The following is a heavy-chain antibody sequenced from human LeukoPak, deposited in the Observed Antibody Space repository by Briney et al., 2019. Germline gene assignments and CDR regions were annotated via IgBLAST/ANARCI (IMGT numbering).Heavy chain of an antibody. J-gene: IGHJ4*02. V-gene: IGHV1-18*01. D-gene: IGHD3-10*01. CDR3: ARDSTSMVGGVITEYY. CDR2: IIAYNGNT. CDR1: CYTFTSYG. Sequence: ASVNVSCKASCYTFTSYGISWVRQAPGQGREWMGRIIAYNGNTNYAHKLQGRVTMTTDTPTRTAYMELRSMRSDDTAVSYCARDSTSMVGGVITEYYWGQGTLVTVSS.